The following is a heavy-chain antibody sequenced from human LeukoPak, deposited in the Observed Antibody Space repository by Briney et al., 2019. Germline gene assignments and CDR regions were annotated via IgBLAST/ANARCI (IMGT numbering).Heavy chain of an antibody. V-gene: IGHV3-23*01. D-gene: IGHD3-9*01. CDR2: ISGSGGGT. Sequence: GGSLRLSCAASGFTFNTYAMSWVRQAPGKGLEWVSAISGSGGGTYYADPVKGRFTISRDNSKNTLYLQMNSLRAEDTAVYYCARHNLYYDILTGYYPLIDYWGQGTLVTVSS. CDR1: GFTFNTYA. J-gene: IGHJ4*02. CDR3: ARHNLYYDILTGYYPLIDY.